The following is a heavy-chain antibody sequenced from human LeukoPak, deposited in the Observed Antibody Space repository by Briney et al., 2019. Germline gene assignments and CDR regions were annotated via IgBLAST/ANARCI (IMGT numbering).Heavy chain of an antibody. V-gene: IGHV3-21*01. D-gene: IGHD3-22*01. CDR2: ISSSSSYI. J-gene: IGHJ3*02. CDR3: ARVRGTMIVVPRDAFDI. Sequence: GGSLRLSCAASGFTFSSYSMNWVRQAPGKGLEWVSSISSSSSYIYYADSVKGRFTISRHNAKNSLYLQMNSLRAEDTAVYYCARVRGTMIVVPRDAFDIWGQGTMVTVSS. CDR1: GFTFSSYS.